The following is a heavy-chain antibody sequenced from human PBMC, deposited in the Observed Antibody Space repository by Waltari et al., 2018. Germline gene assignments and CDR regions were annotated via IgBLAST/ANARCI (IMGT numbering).Heavy chain of an antibody. Sequence: VQLLESGGGLVRPGGYLILACDRAGSTFNNFARNWVRQAPGQGLEWVSAVSGSGRNTYYADSVRCRFTISRDNSKNTLYLQMTSLRAEDTAVYYCAGSLGWFDPWGQGTLVTVSS. CDR1: GSTFNNFA. J-gene: IGHJ5*02. V-gene: IGHV3-23*01. CDR3: AGSLGWFDP. CDR2: VSGSGRNT.